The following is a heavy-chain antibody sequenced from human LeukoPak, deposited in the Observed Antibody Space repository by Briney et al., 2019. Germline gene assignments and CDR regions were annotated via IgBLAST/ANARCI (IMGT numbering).Heavy chain of an antibody. J-gene: IGHJ4*02. CDR2: INWNGGNT. Sequence: GGSLRLSCAASGFTFDDYGMSWVRQAPGKGLEWVSGINWNGGNTAYADSVKGRFTISRDNAKTSLYLQMNSLRAEDTAVYYCARDLSGVTGYTYGRGIDYWGQGTLVTVSS. D-gene: IGHD5-18*01. CDR3: ARDLSGVTGYTYGRGIDY. CDR1: GFTFDDYG. V-gene: IGHV3-20*04.